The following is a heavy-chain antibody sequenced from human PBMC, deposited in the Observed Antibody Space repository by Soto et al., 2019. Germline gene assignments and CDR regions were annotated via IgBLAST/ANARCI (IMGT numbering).Heavy chain of an antibody. V-gene: IGHV1-69*06. CDR1: GGTFSSYA. D-gene: IGHD2-8*01. CDR3: ARGFLGYCTNGVCYHRFDP. CDR2: IIPIFGTA. J-gene: IGHJ5*02. Sequence: SVKVSCKASGGTFSSYAISWVRQAPGQGLEWMGGIIPIFGTANYAQKFQGRVTITADKSTSTAYMELSSLRSEDTAVYYCARGFLGYCTNGVCYHRFDPWGQGTRVTVSS.